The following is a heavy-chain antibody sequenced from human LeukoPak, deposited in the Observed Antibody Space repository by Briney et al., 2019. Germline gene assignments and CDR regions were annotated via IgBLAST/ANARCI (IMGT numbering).Heavy chain of an antibody. CDR2: ISASGGST. Sequence: GGSLRLSCAASGFSFTNYAINWVRQAPGKGLEWVSGISASGGSTFYADSVKDRFTISRDNSKTTVYLQLNSLRGEDTAVYYCAKGRAYGANSANDYWGQGTQVTVSS. J-gene: IGHJ4*02. D-gene: IGHD4-23*01. CDR1: GFSFTNYA. V-gene: IGHV3-23*01. CDR3: AKGRAYGANSANDY.